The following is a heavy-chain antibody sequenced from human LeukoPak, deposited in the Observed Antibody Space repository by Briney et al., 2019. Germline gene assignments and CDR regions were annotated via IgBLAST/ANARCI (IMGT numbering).Heavy chain of an antibody. CDR2: ISSSSNYK. CDR1: GFTFSSYN. V-gene: IGHV3-21*01. D-gene: IGHD6-19*01. J-gene: IGHJ4*02. Sequence: GGSLRLSCAASGFTFSSYNMNWVRQAPGKGLEWVSSISSSSNYKHYADSVKGRFTISRDNAKNSVYLQMNSLRAEDTAIYYCARDREQWLVRPGYYFDYWGQGTLVTVS. CDR3: ARDREQWLVRPGYYFDY.